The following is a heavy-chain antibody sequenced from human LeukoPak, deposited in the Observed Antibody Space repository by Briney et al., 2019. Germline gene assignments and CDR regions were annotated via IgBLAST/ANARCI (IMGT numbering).Heavy chain of an antibody. CDR3: ARHGVDYGNYLAYFDS. CDR1: GGSISSFY. CDR2: IHYSGHT. D-gene: IGHD4-11*01. J-gene: IGHJ4*02. V-gene: IGHV4-59*08. Sequence: SETLSLTCTVSGGSISSFYWSWIRQPPGGGLEWIAYIHYSGHTNSNPSLKSRVTISLDTSKNQVALNLYSVTAADTAVYYCARHGVDYGNYLAYFDSWGQGTLLTVSS.